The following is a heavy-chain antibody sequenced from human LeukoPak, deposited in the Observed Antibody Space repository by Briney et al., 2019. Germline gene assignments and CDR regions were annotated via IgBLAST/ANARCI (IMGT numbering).Heavy chain of an antibody. CDR3: TKANFDH. CDR1: AFTVSANY. Sequence: GGSLRLSCAVSAFTVSANYMNWVRQAPGKELEWVSFMDPDGATSYADSVKGRFTISRDDSKNVLLLQMNSLRVEDTAMYYCTKANFDHWGQGTMVTVSS. V-gene: IGHV3-53*01. J-gene: IGHJ3*01. CDR2: MDPDGAT.